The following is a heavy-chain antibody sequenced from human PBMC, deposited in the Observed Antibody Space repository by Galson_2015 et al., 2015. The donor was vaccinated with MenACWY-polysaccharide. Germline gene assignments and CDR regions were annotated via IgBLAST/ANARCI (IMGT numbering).Heavy chain of an antibody. CDR3: ARVEKYSGSYYILH. V-gene: IGHV4-38-2*01. CDR2: IYHSGST. J-gene: IGHJ4*02. D-gene: IGHD1-26*01. Sequence: SETLSLTCAVSGYSISSGYYWGCIRQPPGKGLEWIGSIYHSGSTYYNPSLKSRVTISVDTSKNQFSLKLSFVTAADTAVYYCARVEKYSGSYYILHWGQGTLVTVSS. CDR1: GYSISSGYY.